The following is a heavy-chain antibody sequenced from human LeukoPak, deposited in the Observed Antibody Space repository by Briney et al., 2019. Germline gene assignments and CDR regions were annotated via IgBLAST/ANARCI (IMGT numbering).Heavy chain of an antibody. Sequence: ASVKVCCKASGYTLTSYAIHWVRQAAGQRRGCMGWINAGNVNTKYSKKFQGRVTITRDTSASTTYMEVSSVRCEATVGYYCARPGSMVPALIAHSYLDYCGQRTLVTASS. D-gene: IGHD3-10*01. V-gene: IGHV1-3*01. CDR2: INAGNVNT. J-gene: IGHJ4*02. CDR1: GYTLTSYA. CDR3: ARPGSMVPALIAHSYLDY.